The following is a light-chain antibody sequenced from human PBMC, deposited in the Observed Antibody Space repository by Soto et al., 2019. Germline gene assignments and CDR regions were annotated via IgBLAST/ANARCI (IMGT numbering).Light chain of an antibody. Sequence: QPVLTQSPSASASLGASVKLTCTLSSGHSNYAIAWHQQQSEKGPRYLMKLNSDGSHSKGDGIPDRVAGSSSGAERYLTISSLQSEDEADYYCQTGGSGIVVFGGGTKVTVL. CDR1: SGHSNYA. V-gene: IGLV4-69*01. CDR3: QTGGSGIVV. CDR2: LNSDGSH. J-gene: IGLJ2*01.